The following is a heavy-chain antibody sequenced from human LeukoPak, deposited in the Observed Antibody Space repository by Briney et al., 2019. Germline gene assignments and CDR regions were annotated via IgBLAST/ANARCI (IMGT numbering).Heavy chain of an antibody. CDR3: ARGPGLTAILNWFDP. CDR2: INPKSGGT. J-gene: IGHJ5*02. V-gene: IGHV1-2*02. Sequence: SVKVSCKASGYTFSGYYMHWVRQAPGRGLEWMGWINPKSGGTNYAQKFQGRVTMTRDTSISTVYMELSRLRSDDTAVYNCARGPGLTAILNWFDPWGQGTLVTVSS. D-gene: IGHD1-14*01. CDR1: GYTFSGYY.